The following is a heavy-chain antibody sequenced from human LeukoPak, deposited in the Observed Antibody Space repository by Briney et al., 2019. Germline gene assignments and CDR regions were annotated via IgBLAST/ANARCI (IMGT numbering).Heavy chain of an antibody. CDR1: GGSISSSSYH. Sequence: PSETLSLTCTVSGGSISSSSYHWGWIRQPPGKGLEWIGSIYYSGSTYYNPSLKSRVTISVDTSKNQFSLKVSSVTAADTAVYFCATVGYGSYYFDYWGQGTLVTVSS. J-gene: IGHJ4*02. CDR2: IYYSGST. D-gene: IGHD5-12*01. CDR3: ATVGYGSYYFDY. V-gene: IGHV4-39*07.